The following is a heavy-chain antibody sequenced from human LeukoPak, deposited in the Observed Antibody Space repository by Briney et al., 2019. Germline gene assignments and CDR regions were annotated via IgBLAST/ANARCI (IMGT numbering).Heavy chain of an antibody. CDR2: ISSGGDK. CDR3: AKGYGSGNYYSDY. D-gene: IGHD3-10*01. Sequence: PGGSLRLSCVASGFTFSGYAMNWVRQAPGKGLELEWVSSISSGGDKNYADSAKGRFTISRDNAKNSLFLQLNSLRAEDTAVYYCAKGYGSGNYYSDYWGQGTLVTVSS. J-gene: IGHJ4*02. CDR1: GFTFSGYA. V-gene: IGHV3-69-1*01.